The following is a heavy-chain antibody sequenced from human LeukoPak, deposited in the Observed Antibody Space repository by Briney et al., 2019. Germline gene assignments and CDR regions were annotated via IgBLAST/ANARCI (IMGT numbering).Heavy chain of an antibody. J-gene: IGHJ4*02. CDR2: IHYSGST. D-gene: IGHD1-26*01. CDR3: ARRASGSYPDYFDS. CDR1: GGSSVSYY. Sequence: PSETLSLTCTFSGGSSVSYYWNWIRQSPGKELEWIGYIHYSGSTKYNPSLKSRATISVDTSKNLVSLKLSSVTAGDTAVYYCARRASGSYPDYFDSWGQGTLVTVSS. V-gene: IGHV4-59*08.